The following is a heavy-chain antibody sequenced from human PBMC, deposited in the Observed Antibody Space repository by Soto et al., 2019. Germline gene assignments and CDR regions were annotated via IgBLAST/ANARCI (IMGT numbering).Heavy chain of an antibody. D-gene: IGHD3-22*01. CDR2: ISYDGSNK. V-gene: IGHV3-30*18. CDR1: GFTFSSYG. J-gene: IGHJ4*02. CDR3: AKSIYYDSSGYWAFDY. Sequence: QVQLVESGGGVVQPGRSLRLSCAASGFTFSSYGMHWVRQAPGKGLEWVAVISYDGSNKYYADSVKGRFTISRDNSKNTPYLQMNSLRAEDTAVYYCAKSIYYDSSGYWAFDYWGQGTLVTVSS.